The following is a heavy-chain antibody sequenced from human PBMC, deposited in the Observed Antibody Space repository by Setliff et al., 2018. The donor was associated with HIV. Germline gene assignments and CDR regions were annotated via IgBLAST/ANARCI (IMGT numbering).Heavy chain of an antibody. D-gene: IGHD3-22*01. CDR1: GGTFSSYA. CDR3: ARHASTWYYESSGPHFDY. V-gene: IGHV1-69*05. Sequence: SVKVSCKASGGTFSSYAISWVRQAPGQGLEWMGRIIPIFGTANYAQKFQGRVTMTTDTSTSTAYMELRSLRSDDTAVYYCARHASTWYYESSGPHFDYWGQGTLVTVSS. J-gene: IGHJ4*02. CDR2: IIPIFGTA.